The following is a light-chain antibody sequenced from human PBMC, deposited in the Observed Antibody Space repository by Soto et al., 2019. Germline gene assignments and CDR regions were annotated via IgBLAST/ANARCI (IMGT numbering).Light chain of an antibody. CDR3: LQYGSSGT. J-gene: IGKJ1*01. V-gene: IGKV3-20*01. CDR1: QSVSNNY. Sequence: EIGLTLALGALSLSPGERATLSCRASQSVSNNYLAWYQQKPGQAPRLLIYGASNRATGIPDRFSGSGSGTDFTLTISRLEPEDFAVYYCLQYGSSGTFGQGTKVDIK. CDR2: GAS.